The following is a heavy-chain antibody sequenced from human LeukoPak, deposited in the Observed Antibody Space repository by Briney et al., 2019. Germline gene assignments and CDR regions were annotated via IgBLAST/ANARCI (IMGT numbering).Heavy chain of an antibody. CDR2: ISAYNGNT. CDR1: GYTFTTYG. Sequence: GASVKVSCKASGYTFTTYGISWVRQAPGQGLEWMGWISAYNGNTNYAQKLQGRVTMTTDTSTSTAYMELRSLRSDDTAVYYCARDRGSGKAAAGTHRDYWGQGTLVTVSS. J-gene: IGHJ4*02. V-gene: IGHV1-18*01. D-gene: IGHD6-13*01. CDR3: ARDRGSGKAAAGTHRDY.